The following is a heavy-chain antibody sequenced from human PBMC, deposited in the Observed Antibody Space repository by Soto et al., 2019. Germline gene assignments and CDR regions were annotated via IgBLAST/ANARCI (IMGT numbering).Heavy chain of an antibody. CDR2: IYRSGST. CDR1: GYSISSGYY. D-gene: IGHD2-8*01. V-gene: IGHV4-38-2*01. Sequence: SETLSLTCAVSGYSISSGYYWGWIRQPPGKGLEWIGSIYRSGSTYYNPSLKSRVTISVDTFKNPFSLKLSSVTAADTAVYYCARAPGEVLMVYGFDYWGQGTLVTVSS. J-gene: IGHJ4*02. CDR3: ARAPGEVLMVYGFDY.